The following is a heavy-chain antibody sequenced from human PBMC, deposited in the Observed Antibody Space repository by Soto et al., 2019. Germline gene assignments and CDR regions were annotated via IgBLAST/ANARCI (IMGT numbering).Heavy chain of an antibody. CDR1: GFTFSSYS. V-gene: IGHV3-48*01. CDR3: ARVEVTTVPTVDY. CDR2: ISSSSSTI. J-gene: IGHJ4*02. Sequence: EVQLVESGGGLVQPGGSLRLSCAASGFTFSSYSMNWVRQAPGKGLEWVSYISSSSSTIYYADSVKGRFTISRDNAKNSLYLQMNSLRAEDTAVYYCARVEVTTVPTVDYWGQGTLVTVSS. D-gene: IGHD4-4*01.